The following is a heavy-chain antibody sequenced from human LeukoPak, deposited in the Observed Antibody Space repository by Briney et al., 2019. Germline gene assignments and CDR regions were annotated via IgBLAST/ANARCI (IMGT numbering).Heavy chain of an antibody. V-gene: IGHV4-39*07. J-gene: IGHJ4*02. CDR2: IYYSGST. D-gene: IGHD2-2*01. Sequence: PSETLSLTCTVSGGSISSSSYYWDWIRQPPGKGLEWIGGIYYSGSTYYNPSLKSRVTISVDTSKNQFSLKLSSVTAADTAVYYCARGAFGGYCSSTSCRGVFDYWGQGTLVTVSS. CDR1: GGSISSSSYY. CDR3: ARGAFGGYCSSTSCRGVFDY.